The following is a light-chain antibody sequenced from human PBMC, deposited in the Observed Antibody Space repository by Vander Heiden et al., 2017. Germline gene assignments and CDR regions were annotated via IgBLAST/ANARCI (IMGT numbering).Light chain of an antibody. CDR2: AAS. CDR3: QQSYSTPRT. V-gene: IGKV1-39*01. CDR1: QSISSY. Sequence: DIQMTQSPSSLSASLVARVTITCRASQSISSYLNWYQQKPGKAPKLLIYAASSLQSGVPSRFSGSGSGTEFTLTISSLQPEDFATYYCQQSYSTPRTFGQGTKVEIK. J-gene: IGKJ1*01.